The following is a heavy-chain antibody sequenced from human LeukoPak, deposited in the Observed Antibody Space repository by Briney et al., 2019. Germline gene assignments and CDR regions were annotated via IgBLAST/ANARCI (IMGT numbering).Heavy chain of an antibody. J-gene: IGHJ4*02. CDR2: INHSGST. Sequence: SETLSLTCAVYGGSFSGYYWSWIRQPPGEGLEWIGEINHSGSTNYNPSLKSRVTISVDTSKNQFSLKLSSVTAADTAVYYCARLILWFGELLPDWGQGTLVTVSS. D-gene: IGHD3-10*01. V-gene: IGHV4-34*01. CDR3: ARLILWFGELLPD. CDR1: GGSFSGYY.